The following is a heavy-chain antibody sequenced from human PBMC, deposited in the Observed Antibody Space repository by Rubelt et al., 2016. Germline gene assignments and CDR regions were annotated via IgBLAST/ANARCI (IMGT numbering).Heavy chain of an antibody. CDR1: GYTFTTYG. J-gene: IGHJ4*02. V-gene: IGHV1-18*01. CDR3: AREAYSGRYPLIDY. D-gene: IGHD1-26*01. CDR2: VSAYNGNT. Sequence: QVQLVQSGAEVKKPGASVKVSCKASGYTFTTYGINWVRQAPGQGLEWMGWVSAYNGNTNHAQKLQGRVTRTTDTSTSTAYMELRSLRSDDTAVYYCAREAYSGRYPLIDYWGQGTLVTVSS.